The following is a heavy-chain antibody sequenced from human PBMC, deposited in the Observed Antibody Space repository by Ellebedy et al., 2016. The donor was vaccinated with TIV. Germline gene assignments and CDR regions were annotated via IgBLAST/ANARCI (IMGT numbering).Heavy chain of an antibody. J-gene: IGHJ4*02. D-gene: IGHD3-22*01. CDR3: ARGYYDSSGYEHFDY. CDR2: IKGDGSEK. V-gene: IGHV3-7*01. Sequence: GESLKISXAASGFIFRTYWMSWVRQAPGKGLEWVANIKGDGSEKYYVDSVKGRFTISRDNAKNSLYLQMNSLRAEDTAVYYCARGYYDSSGYEHFDYWGQGTLVTVSS. CDR1: GFIFRTYW.